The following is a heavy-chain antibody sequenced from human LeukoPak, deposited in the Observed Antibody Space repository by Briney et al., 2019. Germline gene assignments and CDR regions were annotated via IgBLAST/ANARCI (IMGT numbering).Heavy chain of an antibody. CDR3: AAQEIPYYYYGMDV. Sequence: PGRSLRLSCAASGFTFSSYWMGWVRQAPGKGLEWVANIKQDGSEKYYVDSVKGRFTISRDNAKNSLYLRMNSLRAEDTAVYYCAAQEIPYYYYGMDVWGQGTTVTVSS. CDR1: GFTFSSYW. J-gene: IGHJ6*02. V-gene: IGHV3-7*01. CDR2: IKQDGSEK.